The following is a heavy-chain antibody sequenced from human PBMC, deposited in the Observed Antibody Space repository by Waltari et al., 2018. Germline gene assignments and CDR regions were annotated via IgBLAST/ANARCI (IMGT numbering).Heavy chain of an antibody. V-gene: IGHV3-53*02. CDR3: AREGVDTANDY. Sequence: EVRLVETGGGLIQPGGSLRLSCAASRLTVSSDFMSWVRQAPGKGLECVSVIYSGGSTYYADSVKGRFTISRDNSKNTVYLQMNSLRVEDTAVYYCAREGVDTANDYWGQGTLVTVSS. CDR1: RLTVSSDF. CDR2: IYSGGST. J-gene: IGHJ4*02. D-gene: IGHD5-18*01.